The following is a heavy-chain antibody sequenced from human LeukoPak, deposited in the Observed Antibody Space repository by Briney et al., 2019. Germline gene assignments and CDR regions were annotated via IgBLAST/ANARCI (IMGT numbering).Heavy chain of an antibody. CDR1: GFTFSSYA. CDR2: ISGSSGDT. J-gene: IGHJ3*02. Sequence: PGGSLGLSCVASGFTFSSYAMSWVRQAPGKGLEWVSTISGSSGDTYYADSVEGRFTMSRDNSKNTLYLQMNSLRDEDTAVYYCARDEAYAFDIWGQGTMVTVSS. CDR3: ARDEAYAFDI. V-gene: IGHV3-23*01.